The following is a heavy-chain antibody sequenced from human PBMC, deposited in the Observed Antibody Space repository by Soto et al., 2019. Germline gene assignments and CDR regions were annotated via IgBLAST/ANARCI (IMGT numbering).Heavy chain of an antibody. CDR3: ASNFTGVLVLGTSPPGGDNFGWDV. CDR2: IIPIVDIP. Sequence: QVQLVQSGAEVKKPGSSVKVSCKASGGTFSRYTFTWVRQAPGQGLEWMGRIIPIVDIPNYAQKFQGRVTITADKSTSTASMELSRLTSDDTAVYYCASNFTGVLVLGTSPPGGDNFGWDVWGQGTTVSVS. CDR1: GGTFSRYT. V-gene: IGHV1-69*02. J-gene: IGHJ6*02. D-gene: IGHD2-8*02.